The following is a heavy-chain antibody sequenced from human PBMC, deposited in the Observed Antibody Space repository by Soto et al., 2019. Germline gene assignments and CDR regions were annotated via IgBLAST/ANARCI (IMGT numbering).Heavy chain of an antibody. J-gene: IGHJ4*02. CDR2: IKSKTDGETR. CDR3: ATDDNYYGSGSYYSPPFDF. Sequence: EVHLVESGGDLIKPGGSLRLSCAASGFIFKDHWMNWVRQAPGKGLEWVGRIKSKTDGETRDYAAPVKDRFTISRDDSKTTLYLQINSLKTEGTAVYDCATDDNYYGSGSYYSPPFDFWGQGTLVIVSS. V-gene: IGHV3-15*07. CDR1: GFIFKDHW. D-gene: IGHD3-10*01.